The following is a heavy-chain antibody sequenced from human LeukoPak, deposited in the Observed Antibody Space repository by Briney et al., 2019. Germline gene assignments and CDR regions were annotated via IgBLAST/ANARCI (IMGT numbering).Heavy chain of an antibody. Sequence: PSETLSLTCTVSGGSISSSSYYLGWIRQPPGKGLEWIRSIYYSGSTYYNPSLKSRVTISVDTSKNQFSLKLSSVTAADTAVYYCAKRYYYDSSGYELDYWGQGTLVTVSS. D-gene: IGHD3-22*01. CDR1: GGSISSSSYY. CDR2: IYYSGST. CDR3: AKRYYYDSSGYELDY. J-gene: IGHJ4*02. V-gene: IGHV4-39*01.